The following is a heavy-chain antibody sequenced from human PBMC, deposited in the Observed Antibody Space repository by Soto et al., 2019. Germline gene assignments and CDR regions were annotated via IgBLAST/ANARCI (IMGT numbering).Heavy chain of an antibody. CDR2: ISGSGGST. V-gene: IGHV3-23*01. CDR3: AKGLGYCSSTSCSWGYYYYYGMDV. D-gene: IGHD2-2*01. J-gene: IGHJ6*02. Sequence: PGGSLRLSCAASGFTFSSYAMSWVRQAPGKGLEWVSAISGSGGSTYYADSVKGRFTISRDNSKNTLYLQMNSLRAEDTAVYYCAKGLGYCSSTSCSWGYYYYYGMDVWGQGTTVTVSS. CDR1: GFTFSSYA.